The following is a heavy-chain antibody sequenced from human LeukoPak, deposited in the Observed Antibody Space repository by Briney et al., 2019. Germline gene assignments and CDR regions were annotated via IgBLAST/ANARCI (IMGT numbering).Heavy chain of an antibody. J-gene: IGHJ4*02. Sequence: GGSLRLSCAASGFTFSDYYMSWIRQAPGKGLEWVSYISSSGSTIYYADSVKGRFTISRDNAKNSLYLQMNSLRAEDTAVYYCARQHITMVREVFDYWGQGTLVTVSS. V-gene: IGHV3-11*04. CDR2: ISSSGSTI. CDR3: ARQHITMVREVFDY. D-gene: IGHD3-10*01. CDR1: GFTFSDYY.